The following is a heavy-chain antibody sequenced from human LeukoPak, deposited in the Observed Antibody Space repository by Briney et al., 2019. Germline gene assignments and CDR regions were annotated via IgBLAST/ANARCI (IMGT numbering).Heavy chain of an antibody. V-gene: IGHV3-33*01. J-gene: IGHJ4*02. CDR1: GFSFSTYG. CDR2: IWYDGNTK. Sequence: AGRSLRLSCAASGFSFSTYGMHWVRQAPGKGLEWVAVIWYDGNTKYYADSVKDRFTISRDKSKNTLYLQMNSLKPEDKAVYYCARGEAFHYDSSGYPDYWGQGTLVTVSS. CDR3: ARGEAFHYDSSGYPDY. D-gene: IGHD3-22*01.